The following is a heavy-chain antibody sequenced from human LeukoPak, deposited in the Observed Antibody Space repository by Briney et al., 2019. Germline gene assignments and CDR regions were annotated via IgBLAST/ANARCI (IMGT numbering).Heavy chain of an antibody. Sequence: SETLSLTCTVSGYSISSGHYWGWIRPPPGKGLEWIGSIYHSGSTYYNPSLKSRVPISVDTSKNQFSLKLSSVTAADTALYYCARGRIVGTTYYFDYWGQGTLVTVSS. CDR3: ARGRIVGTTYYFDY. CDR2: IYHSGST. D-gene: IGHD1-26*01. CDR1: GYSISSGHY. V-gene: IGHV4-38-2*02. J-gene: IGHJ4*02.